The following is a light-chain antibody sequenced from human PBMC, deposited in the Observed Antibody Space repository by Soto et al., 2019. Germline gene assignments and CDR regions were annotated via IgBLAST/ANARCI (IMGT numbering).Light chain of an antibody. V-gene: IGLV1-47*01. Sequence: QSVLTQPPSASGTHGQRVTISCSGSSSNIGRNYVYWYQYLPGTAPKLLIYRNNQRPSGVPDRFSGSKSGTSASLAISGLRSEDEADYYCAAWDDSLSGLVFGGGTKLTVL. CDR2: RNN. CDR1: SSNIGRNY. J-gene: IGLJ2*01. CDR3: AAWDDSLSGLV.